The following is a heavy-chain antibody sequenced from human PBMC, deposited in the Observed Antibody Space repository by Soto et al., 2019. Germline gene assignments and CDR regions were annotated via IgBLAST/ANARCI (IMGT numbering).Heavy chain of an antibody. V-gene: IGHV3-21*01. CDR3: ARDPVGWAKTAEYFQH. CDR2: ISSSSSYI. CDR1: GFTFSSYS. J-gene: IGHJ1*01. D-gene: IGHD2-2*03. Sequence: GGSLRLSCAASGFTFSSYSMNWVRQAPGKGLEWVSSISSSSSYIYYADSVKGRFTISRDNAKNSLYLQMNSLRAEDTAVYYCARDPVGWAKTAEYFQHWGQGTLVTVSS.